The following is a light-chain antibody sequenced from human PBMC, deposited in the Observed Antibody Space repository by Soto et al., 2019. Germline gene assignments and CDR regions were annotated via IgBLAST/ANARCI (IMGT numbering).Light chain of an antibody. CDR1: QDISNY. V-gene: IGKV1-33*01. Sequence: DLQMTQSPSSLSASVGDRVIISCQASQDISNYLNWYQQKPRKAPKLLISDASKLEAGVPSRFNGRGSWTEFTVTISSLQPEDIATYYCQQYDSLPLSFGPGTKVDI. J-gene: IGKJ3*01. CDR2: DAS. CDR3: QQYDSLPLS.